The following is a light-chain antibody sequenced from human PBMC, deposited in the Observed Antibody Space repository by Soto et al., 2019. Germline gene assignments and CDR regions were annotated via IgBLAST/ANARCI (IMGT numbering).Light chain of an antibody. CDR3: QIWDSHIDNYV. Sequence: SYELPQPPSVSVAPGRAARVTCVGSNIVGYNVQWYHQKPGQAPVLVVYDDDVRPSGIPERFSGSNSGNTATLTIRRVEDGDEADYYCQIWDSHIDNYVIGSGTKVTV. V-gene: IGLV3-21*02. CDR2: DDD. CDR1: NIVGYN. J-gene: IGLJ1*01.